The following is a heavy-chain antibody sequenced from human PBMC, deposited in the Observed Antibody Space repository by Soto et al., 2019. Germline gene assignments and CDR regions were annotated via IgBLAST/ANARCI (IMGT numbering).Heavy chain of an antibody. D-gene: IGHD7-27*01. V-gene: IGHV3-30*03. Sequence: QVQLVESGGGVVQPGTSLRLSCVASGFTFSTSGMHWVRQAPGKGLEWVAVISRDGSVKYYADSVKGRFTISRDTSKNTLYLQMISLRAEDTAVYSCAGEIASGYWGQGTLVTVSS. J-gene: IGHJ4*02. CDR1: GFTFSTSG. CDR2: ISRDGSVK. CDR3: AGEIASGY.